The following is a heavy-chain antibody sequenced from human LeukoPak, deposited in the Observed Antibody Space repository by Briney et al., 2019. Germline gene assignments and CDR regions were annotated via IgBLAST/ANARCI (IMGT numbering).Heavy chain of an antibody. V-gene: IGHV3-30*18. CDR3: AKEVRRAYYGSGRRLDY. J-gene: IGHJ4*02. D-gene: IGHD3-10*01. CDR1: VFTFSSYG. Sequence: GRSLRLSCAASVFTFSSYGMHWVRQAPGKGLEWVAVISYDGSNKYYADSVKGRFTISRDNSKNTLYLQMNSLRAEDTAVYYCAKEVRRAYYGSGRRLDYWGQGTLVTVSS. CDR2: ISYDGSNK.